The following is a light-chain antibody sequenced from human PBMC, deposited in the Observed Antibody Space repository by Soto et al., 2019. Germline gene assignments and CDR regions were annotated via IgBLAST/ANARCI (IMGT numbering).Light chain of an antibody. V-gene: IGLV2-8*01. CDR1: SSDVGGYNY. J-gene: IGLJ2*01. CDR3: TSYAGSNNHVL. CDR2: EVS. Sequence: QSALTQPPSASGSPGQSVTISCTGTSSDVGGYNYVSWYQQHPGKAPKLMIYEVSKRPSGVPDRFFGSKSGNTASLTVSGLQGEDEADYYCTSYAGSNNHVLFGGGTKLTVL.